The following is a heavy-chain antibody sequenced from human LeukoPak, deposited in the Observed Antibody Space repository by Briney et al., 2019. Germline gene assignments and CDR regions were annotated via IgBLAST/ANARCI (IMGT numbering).Heavy chain of an antibody. CDR3: AADDQQLIL. CDR1: GFAFTSSA. J-gene: IGHJ4*02. D-gene: IGHD3-16*01. Sequence: SVKVSCKASGFAFTSSAMKWVRQARGQRLEWIGWIVVGSGNTNYAQKFQERVTFTRDMSTSTAYMELSSLRSDDTAVYYCAADDQQLILWGQGTLVTVSS. V-gene: IGHV1-58*02. CDR2: IVVGSGNT.